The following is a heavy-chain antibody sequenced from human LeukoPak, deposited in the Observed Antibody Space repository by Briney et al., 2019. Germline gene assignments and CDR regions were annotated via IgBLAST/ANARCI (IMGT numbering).Heavy chain of an antibody. CDR1: GFTFSSYA. CDR3: AGYPSYGY. Sequence: GGSLRLSCAASGFTFSSYAMNWVRQAPGKGLEWVSTISGSGGNTYYADSVKGRFTISRDNSKNTLYLQMNSLRAEDTAVYYCAGYPSYGYWGQGTLVTVSS. J-gene: IGHJ4*02. V-gene: IGHV3-23*01. D-gene: IGHD5-12*01. CDR2: ISGSGGNT.